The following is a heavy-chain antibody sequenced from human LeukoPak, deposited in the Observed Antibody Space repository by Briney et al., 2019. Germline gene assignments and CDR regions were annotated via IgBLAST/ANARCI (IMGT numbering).Heavy chain of an antibody. CDR3: ARGRRGGIVVVPAARGLYYFDY. CDR2: IIPIFGTA. CDR1: GGTFSSYA. Sequence: ASVKVSCKASGGTFSSYAISWVRQAPGQGLEWMGGIIPIFGTANYAQKFQGRVTITADESTSTAYMELSSLRSEDTAVYYCARGRRGGIVVVPAARGLYYFDYWGQGTLVTVSS. V-gene: IGHV1-69*13. J-gene: IGHJ4*02. D-gene: IGHD2-2*01.